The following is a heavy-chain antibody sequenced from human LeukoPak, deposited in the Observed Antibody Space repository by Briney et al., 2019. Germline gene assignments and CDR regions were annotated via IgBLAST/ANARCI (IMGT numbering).Heavy chain of an antibody. CDR3: TRRPGYSYPFDY. CDR1: GFTFSGSA. CDR2: IRSKANSYAT. Sequence: GGSLKLSCAASGFTFSGSAMHWVRQASGKGLEWVGRIRSKANSYATAYAASVKGRFTISRDDSKNTAYLQMNSLKTKDTAVYYCTRRPGYSYPFDYWGQGTLVTVSS. D-gene: IGHD5-18*01. V-gene: IGHV3-73*01. J-gene: IGHJ4*02.